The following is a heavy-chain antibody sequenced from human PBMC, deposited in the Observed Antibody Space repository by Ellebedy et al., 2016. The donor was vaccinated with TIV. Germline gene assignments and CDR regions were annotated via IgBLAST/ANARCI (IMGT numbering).Heavy chain of an antibody. Sequence: GGSLRLSCAASGFTFSSYWMHWVRQAPGKGLVWVSRINSDGSSTSYADSVKGRFTISRDNAKNTLYLQMNSLRVEDAATYYCARDGYYHDGFDYWGQGTPVTVSS. CDR2: INSDGSST. CDR3: ARDGYYHDGFDY. J-gene: IGHJ4*02. CDR1: GFTFSSYW. V-gene: IGHV3-74*01. D-gene: IGHD3-22*01.